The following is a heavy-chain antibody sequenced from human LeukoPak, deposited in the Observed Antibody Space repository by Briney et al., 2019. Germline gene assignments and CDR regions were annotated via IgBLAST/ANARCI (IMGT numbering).Heavy chain of an antibody. D-gene: IGHD3-22*01. J-gene: IGHJ4*02. CDR1: GFAFSSYA. Sequence: GGSLRLSCAASGFAFSSYAMSWVRQAPGKGLEWVSGISGSGDNTYYADSVKGRFTISRDNSKNTLYVQVNSLGTEDTAAYYCAKGSYYDSSGSFYFDYWGQGTLVTVSS. CDR3: AKGSYYDSSGSFYFDY. V-gene: IGHV3-23*01. CDR2: ISGSGDNT.